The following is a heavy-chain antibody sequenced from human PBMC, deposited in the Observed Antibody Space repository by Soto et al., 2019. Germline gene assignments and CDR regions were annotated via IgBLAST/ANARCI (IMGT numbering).Heavy chain of an antibody. V-gene: IGHV3-72*01. Sequence: EVQLVESGGGLVQPGGSLRLSCAASGFTFSDHQMDWVRQAPGKGLEWVGRSRNKANSYTTEYAASVKGRFTISRDDSKNTLYLQMNSLKIEDTAVYYCARVVGAPNWVDPWGQGTLVTVSS. J-gene: IGHJ5*02. CDR3: ARVVGAPNWVDP. D-gene: IGHD1-26*01. CDR1: GFTFSDHQ. CDR2: SRNKANSYTT.